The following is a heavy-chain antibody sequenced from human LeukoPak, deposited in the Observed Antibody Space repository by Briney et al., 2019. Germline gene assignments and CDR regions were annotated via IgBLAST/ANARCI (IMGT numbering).Heavy chain of an antibody. Sequence: GGSLRLSCAASGFTFSSYSMNRVRRAPGKGLEWVSSISSSSSYKYYADSVKGRFTISRDNAKNSLYLQMNSLRAEDTAVYYCARIRVDAFDIWGQGTMVTVSS. V-gene: IGHV3-21*01. CDR1: GFTFSSYS. CDR2: ISSSSSYK. D-gene: IGHD6-13*01. J-gene: IGHJ3*02. CDR3: ARIRVDAFDI.